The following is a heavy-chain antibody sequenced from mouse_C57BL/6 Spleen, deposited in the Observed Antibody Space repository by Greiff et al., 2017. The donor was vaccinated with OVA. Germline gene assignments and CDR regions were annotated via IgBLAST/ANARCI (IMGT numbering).Heavy chain of an antibody. V-gene: IGHV1-59*01. CDR3: ARYDTTVVKPAA. CDR2: IDPSDSYT. Sequence: VQLQQPGAELVRPGTSVKLSCKASGYTFTSYWMHWVKQRPGQGLEWIGVIDPSDSYTNYNPKFKGKATLTVDTSSSTAYMQLSSLTSEDSSVYYCARYDTTVVKPAAWGQGTTLTVSS. CDR1: GYTFTSYW. D-gene: IGHD1-1*01. J-gene: IGHJ2*01.